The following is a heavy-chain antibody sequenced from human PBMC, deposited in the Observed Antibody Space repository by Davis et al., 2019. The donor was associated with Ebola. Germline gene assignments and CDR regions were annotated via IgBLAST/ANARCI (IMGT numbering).Heavy chain of an antibody. CDR1: GGSISSGGYY. J-gene: IGHJ4*02. D-gene: IGHD3-10*01. Sequence: PSETLSLTCTVSGGSISSGGYYWSWIRQHPGKGLEWIGYIYYSGSTYYNPSLKSRVTISVDTSKNQFSLKLSSVTAADTAVYYCARVPKGRGAYYFDYWGQGTLVTVSS. V-gene: IGHV4-31*03. CDR3: ARVPKGRGAYYFDY. CDR2: IYYSGST.